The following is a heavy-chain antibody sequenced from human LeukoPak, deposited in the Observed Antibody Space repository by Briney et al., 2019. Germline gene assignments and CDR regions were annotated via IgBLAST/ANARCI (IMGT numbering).Heavy chain of an antibody. V-gene: IGHV4-59*01. J-gene: IGHJ4*02. CDR2: IYYSGST. CDR3: ARRYGSGDYFDY. Sequence: SETLSLTCTVSGGSISSYYWSWIRQPPGKGLEWIGYIYYSGSTSYNPSLKSRVTISVDTSKNQFSLNLSSVTAADTAVYYCARRYGSGDYFDYWGQGTLVTVSS. CDR1: GGSISSYY. D-gene: IGHD3-10*01.